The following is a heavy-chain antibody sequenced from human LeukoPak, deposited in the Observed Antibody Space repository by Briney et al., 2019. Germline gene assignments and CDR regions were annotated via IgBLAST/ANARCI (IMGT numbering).Heavy chain of an antibody. CDR1: GGSFSGYY. J-gene: IGHJ6*03. D-gene: IGHD5-18*01. V-gene: IGHV4-34*01. CDR3: ARTYSYGYFYYYYYMDV. Sequence: SETLSLTCAVYGGSFSGYYWSWIRQPPGKGLEWIGEINHSGSTNYNPSLKSRVTISVDTSKNQFSLKLSSVTAADTAVYYCARTYSYGYFYYYYYMDVWGKGTTVTISS. CDR2: INHSGST.